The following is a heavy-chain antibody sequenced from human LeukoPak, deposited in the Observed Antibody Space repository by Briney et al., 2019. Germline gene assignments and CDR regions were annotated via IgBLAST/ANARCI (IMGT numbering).Heavy chain of an antibody. Sequence: GGSLRLSCAASGFTFSSYSMNWVRQAPGKGLEWVSYISSRGSAIYYADSVKGRFTISRDIAKTSLYLQMNSLRAEDTAIYYCARDMEPDAFDIWGQGTMVTVSS. V-gene: IGHV3-48*04. CDR1: GFTFSSYS. J-gene: IGHJ3*02. CDR3: ARDMEPDAFDI. D-gene: IGHD1-1*01. CDR2: ISSRGSAI.